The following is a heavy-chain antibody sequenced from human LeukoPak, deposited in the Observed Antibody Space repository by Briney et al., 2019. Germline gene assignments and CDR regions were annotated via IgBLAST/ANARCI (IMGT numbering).Heavy chain of an antibody. V-gene: IGHV3-21*01. CDR1: GLTFSSYS. J-gene: IGHJ4*02. CDR2: ISSSSSYI. Sequence: GGSLRLSCAASGLTFSSYSMNWVRQAPGKGLEWVSSISSSSSYIYYADSVKGRFTISRDSAKDSLYLQMNSLRAEDTAVYYCARAIEGYFDYWGQGTLVTVSS. D-gene: IGHD1-26*01. CDR3: ARAIEGYFDY.